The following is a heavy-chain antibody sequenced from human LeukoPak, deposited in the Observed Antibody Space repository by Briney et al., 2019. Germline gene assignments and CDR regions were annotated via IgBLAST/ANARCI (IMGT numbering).Heavy chain of an antibody. V-gene: IGHV3-30*04. CDR2: ISYDGSNK. J-gene: IGHJ5*02. CDR1: GFTFSSYA. Sequence: PGRSLRLSCAASGFTFSSYAMHWVRQAPGKGLEWVAVISYDGSNKYYADSVEGRFTIPRDNSKNTLYLQMNSLRAEDTAVYYCARDFGVRGVIIYGGNWFDPWGQGTLVTVSS. D-gene: IGHD3-10*01. CDR3: ARDFGVRGVIIYGGNWFDP.